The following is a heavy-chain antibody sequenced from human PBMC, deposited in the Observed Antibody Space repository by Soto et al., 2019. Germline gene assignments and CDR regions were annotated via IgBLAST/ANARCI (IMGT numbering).Heavy chain of an antibody. CDR1: GDSVSSNSAG. D-gene: IGHD1-26*01. CDR3: ARGEQYSGRIFDY. V-gene: IGHV6-1*01. J-gene: IGHJ4*01. CDR2: TYYRSKWYY. Sequence: PSQTLSLTCAITGDSVSSNSAGWSWVRQSPSRGLEWLGRTYYRSKWYYEYAVSVRGRITINPDTSKNQYSPQLNSVTPEDTAVYFCARGEQYSGRIFDYWGQGTLVNVSS.